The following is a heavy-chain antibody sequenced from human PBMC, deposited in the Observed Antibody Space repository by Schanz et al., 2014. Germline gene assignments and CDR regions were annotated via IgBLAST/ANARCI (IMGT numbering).Heavy chain of an antibody. CDR3: ARGQESGVHPHRHDAFDV. V-gene: IGHV3-33*01. CDR2: IGYDGSEK. CDR1: GLNFDYYG. Sequence: QVQLVESGGGVVQPGRSLRLSCATSGLNFDYYGMNWVRQAPGKGLEWVANIGYDGSEKYYVDSVKGRFTISRDNSKDTLCLKMNGRRPEDRGVYLWARGQESGVHPHRHDAFDVWGQGTVVTVSS. J-gene: IGHJ3*01. D-gene: IGHD5-12*01.